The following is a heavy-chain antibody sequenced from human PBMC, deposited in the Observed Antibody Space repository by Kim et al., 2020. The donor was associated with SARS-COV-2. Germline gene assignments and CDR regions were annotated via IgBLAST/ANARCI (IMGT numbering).Heavy chain of an antibody. Sequence: SLKSRVTISVNTSRNQFALKLLSVTAADTAVYYCARIRWDGGGLLRVFDIWGQGTMVTVSS. CDR3: ARIRWDGGGLLRVFDI. V-gene: IGHV4-34*01. J-gene: IGHJ3*02. D-gene: IGHD2-15*01.